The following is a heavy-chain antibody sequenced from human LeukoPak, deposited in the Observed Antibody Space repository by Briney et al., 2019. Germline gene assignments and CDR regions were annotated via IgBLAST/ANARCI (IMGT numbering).Heavy chain of an antibody. Sequence: SETLSLTCTVSGVSITTYYCNWVRQPPGKGLEWIGHMFYSGTTSYNPSLKSRVAISVDTFKSRVSLTVTSVTAADTAVYYCVGEKSFFGEAIWSQGTLVTVSS. D-gene: IGHD3-10*01. J-gene: IGHJ3*02. CDR2: MFYSGTT. V-gene: IGHV4-59*01. CDR1: GVSITTYY. CDR3: VGEKSFFGEAI.